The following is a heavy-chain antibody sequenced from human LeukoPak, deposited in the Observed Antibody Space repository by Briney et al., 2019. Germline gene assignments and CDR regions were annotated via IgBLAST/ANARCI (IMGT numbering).Heavy chain of an antibody. V-gene: IGHV4-34*01. CDR2: INHSGST. CDR1: GGSFSGYY. D-gene: IGHD3-22*01. CDR3: ASRMYYYDSSGYYDY. Sequence: PSETRSLTCAVYGGSFSGYYWSWIRQPPGKGLEWIGEINHSGSTNYNPSLKSRVTISVDTSKNQFSLKLSSVTAADTAVYYRASRMYYYDSSGYYDYWGQGTLVTVSS. J-gene: IGHJ4*02.